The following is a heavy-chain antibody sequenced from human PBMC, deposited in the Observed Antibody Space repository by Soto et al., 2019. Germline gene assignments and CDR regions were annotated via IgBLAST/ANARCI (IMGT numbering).Heavy chain of an antibody. CDR1: GFTFDDYA. CDR2: ISWEGDTI. J-gene: IGHJ4*02. D-gene: IGHD3-22*01. Sequence: EVQLVESGGGLVQPGRSLRLSCAASGFTFDDYAMHWVRQAPGKGLEWVSGISWEGDTIGYADSVKGRFTISRDNAKNSLYLQMNSLRPEDTALYYCAKSVIVAAEIDYWGQGTPVTVSS. V-gene: IGHV3-9*01. CDR3: AKSVIVAAEIDY.